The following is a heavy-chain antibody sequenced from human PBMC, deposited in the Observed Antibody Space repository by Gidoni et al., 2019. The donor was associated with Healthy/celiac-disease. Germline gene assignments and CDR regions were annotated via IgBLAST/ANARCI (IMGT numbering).Heavy chain of an antibody. CDR3: ARWVGATMGLGY. CDR2: IYSGGST. V-gene: IGHV3-53*01. D-gene: IGHD1-26*01. CDR1: GFTVSSNY. J-gene: IGHJ4*02. Sequence: EVQLVESGGGLIQPGGSLRLSCAASGFTVSSNYMSWVRQAPGKGLEWVSVIYSGGSTYYADSVKGRFTISRDNSKNTLYLQRNSLRAEDTAVYYWARWVGATMGLGYWGQGTLVTVSS.